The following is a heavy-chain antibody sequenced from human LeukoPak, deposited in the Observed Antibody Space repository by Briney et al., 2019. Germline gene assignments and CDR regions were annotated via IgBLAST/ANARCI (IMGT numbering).Heavy chain of an antibody. CDR2: IIPVLGIA. D-gene: IGHD2-2*02. Sequence: GASVKVSCKASGYTFTSYGISWVRQAPGQGLEWMGRIIPVLGIANYAQKFQGRVTITADKSTSTAYMELSSLRSEDTAVYYCARDCSSTSCYTTGGFDPWGQGTLVTVSS. CDR3: ARDCSSTSCYTTGGFDP. J-gene: IGHJ5*02. V-gene: IGHV1-69*04. CDR1: GYTFTSYG.